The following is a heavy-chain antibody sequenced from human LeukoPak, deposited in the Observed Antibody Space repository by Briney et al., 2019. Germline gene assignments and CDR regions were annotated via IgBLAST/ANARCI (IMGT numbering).Heavy chain of an antibody. V-gene: IGHV3-48*01. D-gene: IGHD6-19*01. CDR2: ISSSSRTI. Sequence: GGSLRLSCAASGFTFSNYSVNWVRQAPGKGLEWVSYISSSSRTIYYADSVKGRFTISRDNAKNSLYLRMNSLRAEDTAVYYCAKDEEIAVAGTFDYWGQGTLVTVSS. CDR3: AKDEEIAVAGTFDY. J-gene: IGHJ4*02. CDR1: GFTFSNYS.